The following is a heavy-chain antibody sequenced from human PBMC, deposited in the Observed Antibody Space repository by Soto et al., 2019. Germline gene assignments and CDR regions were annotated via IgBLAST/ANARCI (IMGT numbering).Heavy chain of an antibody. D-gene: IGHD3-10*01. CDR3: ARGENFGSGSYFFGS. CDR1: GFTVSSNY. Sequence: PGGSLRLSCAASGFTVSSNYMSWVRQAPGKGLEWVSVIYSGGNTYYADSVKGRFSISSDNSKNTLYLHMNSLRAEDTAVYYCARGENFGSGSYFFGSWGQGALVTVSS. V-gene: IGHV3-66*01. CDR2: IYSGGNT. J-gene: IGHJ5*01.